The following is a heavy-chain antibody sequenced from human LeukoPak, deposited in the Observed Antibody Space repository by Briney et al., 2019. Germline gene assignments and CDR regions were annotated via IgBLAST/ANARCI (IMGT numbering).Heavy chain of an antibody. CDR2: IRYDGSDK. D-gene: IGHD2-15*01. Sequence: PGGSLRLSCAASGFTFSRHGMHWVRQAPGKGLEWVAFIRYDGSDKYYADSVKGRFTISRDNSENTLYLQMNSLRPEDTAVYYCAKGSYYCSDGCPQYYYYMDVWGKGTTVIVSS. CDR3: AKGSYYCSDGCPQYYYYMDV. CDR1: GFTFSRHG. J-gene: IGHJ6*03. V-gene: IGHV3-30*02.